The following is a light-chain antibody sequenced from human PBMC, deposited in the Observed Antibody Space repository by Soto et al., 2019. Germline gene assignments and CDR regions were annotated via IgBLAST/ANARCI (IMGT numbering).Light chain of an antibody. CDR2: DVS. CDR3: ISYTTSGSLV. Sequence: QSALTQPASVSGSPGQSITISCTGTSSDVGGYNYVSWYQQHPGKSPKLLIYDVSNRPSGVSNRVSGSKSGNTASLTISGLQAEDEADYYCISYTTSGSLVFGRGTKLTVL. J-gene: IGLJ2*01. V-gene: IGLV2-14*01. CDR1: SSDVGGYNY.